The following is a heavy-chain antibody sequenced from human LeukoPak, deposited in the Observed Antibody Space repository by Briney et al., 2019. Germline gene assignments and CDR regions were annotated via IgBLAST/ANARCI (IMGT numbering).Heavy chain of an antibody. CDR2: IFPGDSGT. V-gene: IGHV5-51*01. Sequence: GESLKISCKGSGYSFTSYWNSSVRQKPGRGLEWLGIIFPGDSGTTYSPDFESQVTISFNKSINTSYLQRTSLKTSDTAMYYCARRYGYGDGPENGAFDIWGQGTMVTVAS. CDR3: ARRYGYGDGPENGAFDI. CDR1: GYSFTSYW. J-gene: IGHJ3*02. D-gene: IGHD5-18*01.